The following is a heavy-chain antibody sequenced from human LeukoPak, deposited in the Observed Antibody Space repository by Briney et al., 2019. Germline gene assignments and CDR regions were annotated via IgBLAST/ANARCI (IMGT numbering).Heavy chain of an antibody. Sequence: ASVKVSCKASGYTVTSYDFNWVRQATGQGLEWMGWMNPNSGNTGYANKFKGRVTITRDTATSTAYMELSSLSSEDTGVYYCATAGVHYDRSGYFPFQHWGKGTLVTVSS. J-gene: IGHJ1*01. CDR1: GYTVTSYD. CDR2: MNPNSGNT. D-gene: IGHD3-22*01. V-gene: IGHV1-8*01. CDR3: ATAGVHYDRSGYFPFQH.